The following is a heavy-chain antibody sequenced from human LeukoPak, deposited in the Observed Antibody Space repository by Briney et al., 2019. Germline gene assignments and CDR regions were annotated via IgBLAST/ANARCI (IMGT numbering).Heavy chain of an antibody. V-gene: IGHV3-20*04. CDR1: GFTFDDYG. CDR3: ARARPYYYGSGRLDY. Sequence: GGSLRLSCAASGFTFDDYGMSWVRQAPGKGLEWVSGINWNGGSTGYADSVKGRFTISRDNAKNSLYLQMNSLRAEDTAVYYCARARPYYYGSGRLDYWGQGTLVTVSS. D-gene: IGHD3-10*01. CDR2: INWNGGST. J-gene: IGHJ4*02.